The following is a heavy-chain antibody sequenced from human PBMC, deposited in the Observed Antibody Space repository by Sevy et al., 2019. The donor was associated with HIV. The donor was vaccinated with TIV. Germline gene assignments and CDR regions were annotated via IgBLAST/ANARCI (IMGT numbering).Heavy chain of an antibody. D-gene: IGHD3-16*01. V-gene: IGHV3-30*04. J-gene: IGHJ6*02. CDR2: ILYDGSNK. CDR3: ARDGLGGFAQTLDV. Sequence: GGSLRLSCAASGFNFSSYAMLWVRQAPGKGLDWVALILYDGSNKYYADSVKGRFTISRDNAKNTLYLQMNSLRPEDTAVYYCARDGLGGFAQTLDVWGQGTTVTVSS. CDR1: GFNFSSYA.